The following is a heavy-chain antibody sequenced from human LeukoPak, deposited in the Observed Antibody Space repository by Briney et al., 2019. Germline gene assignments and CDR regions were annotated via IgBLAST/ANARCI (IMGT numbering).Heavy chain of an antibody. CDR1: GDSITNTYYY. D-gene: IGHD3-3*01. Sequence: PSETLSLTCTVSGDSITNTYYYWSWIRQPPGKGLEWIGEINHSGSTNYNPSLKSRVTISVDTSKNQFSLKLSSVTAADTAVYYCARDRTYDFWSGYYGPIYYFDYWGQGTLVTVSS. J-gene: IGHJ4*02. CDR2: INHSGST. V-gene: IGHV4-39*07. CDR3: ARDRTYDFWSGYYGPIYYFDY.